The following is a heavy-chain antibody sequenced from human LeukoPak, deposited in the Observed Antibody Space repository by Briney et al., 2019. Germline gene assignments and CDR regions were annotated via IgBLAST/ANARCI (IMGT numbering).Heavy chain of an antibody. CDR3: ARSMVRGVIIRYYYGMDV. CDR2: IYPGDSDT. V-gene: IGHV5-51*01. Sequence: GESLKISCKGSGYSFTSYWISWVRQMPGKGLEWMGIIYPGDSDTRYSPSFQGQVTISADKSISTAYLQWGSLKASDTAMYYCARSMVRGVIIRYYYGMDVWGQGTTVTVSS. CDR1: GYSFTSYW. J-gene: IGHJ6*02. D-gene: IGHD3-10*01.